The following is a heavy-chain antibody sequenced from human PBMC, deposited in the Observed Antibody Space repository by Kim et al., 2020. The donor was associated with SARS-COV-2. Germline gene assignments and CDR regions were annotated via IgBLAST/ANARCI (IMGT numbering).Heavy chain of an antibody. J-gene: IGHJ4*01. Sequence: GGSLRLSCAASGFKFTGFTMHWVRQTPGKGLEWVAAALGSSKYTHYADSVKGRFIVSRDNSKNVVYLQMNSLRPDDTAVYFCARSPKMGGGHCGQGTQVTVSS. D-gene: IGHD1-26*01. V-gene: IGHV3-23*01. CDR1: GFKFTGFT. CDR3: ARSPKMGGGH. CDR2: ALGSSKYT.